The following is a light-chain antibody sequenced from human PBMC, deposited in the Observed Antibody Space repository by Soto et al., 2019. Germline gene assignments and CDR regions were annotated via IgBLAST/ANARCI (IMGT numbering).Light chain of an antibody. CDR1: RSNIGTNH. CDR2: RDI. V-gene: IGLV1-47*01. CDR3: AAWDDSLSGWV. Sequence: QSVLAQTPSASGTPGQRVTISCSGSRSNIGTNHVYWYQQLPGTAPKLLMYRDILRPSGVPDRFSASKSGTSASLAISGLRSDDEADYYCAAWDDSLSGWVFGGGPKLTVL. J-gene: IGLJ3*02.